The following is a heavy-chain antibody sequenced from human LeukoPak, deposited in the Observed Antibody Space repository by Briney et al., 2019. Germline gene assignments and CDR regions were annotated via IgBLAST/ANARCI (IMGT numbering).Heavy chain of an antibody. Sequence: SETLSLTCIVSGGSISSYYWSWIRQPPGKGLEWIGYIYYSGSTNYNPSLKSRVTISVDTSKNQFSLKLSSVTAADTAVYYCARYSGSLGGFDPWGQGTLVTVSS. CDR2: IYYSGST. V-gene: IGHV4-59*01. D-gene: IGHD1-26*01. CDR1: GGSISSYY. CDR3: ARYSGSLGGFDP. J-gene: IGHJ5*02.